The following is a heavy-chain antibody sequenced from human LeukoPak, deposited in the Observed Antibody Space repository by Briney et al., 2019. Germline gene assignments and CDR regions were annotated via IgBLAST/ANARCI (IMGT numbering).Heavy chain of an antibody. CDR1: GYTFTGYY. D-gene: IGHD5-18*01. CDR3: ARPYSYDGRYYYYGMDV. J-gene: IGHJ6*02. Sequence: VASVKASCKASGYTFTGYYMHWVRQAPGQGLEWMGWINPNSGGTNYAQKFQGRVTMTRDTSISTAYMELSRLRSDDTAVYYCARPYSYDGRYYYYGMDVWGQGTTVTVSS. CDR2: INPNSGGT. V-gene: IGHV1-2*02.